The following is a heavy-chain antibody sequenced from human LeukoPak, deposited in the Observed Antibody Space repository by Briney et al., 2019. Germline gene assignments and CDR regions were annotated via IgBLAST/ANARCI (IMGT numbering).Heavy chain of an antibody. Sequence: GGSLRLSCAASGFTVSSNYMSWVRQAPGKGLEWVSVIYSGGSTYYADSVKGRFTISRDNSKNTLYLQMNSLRAEDTAVYYCARDRRETMITFGGVMTAGWFDPWGQGTLVTVSS. D-gene: IGHD3-16*01. CDR1: GFTVSSNY. J-gene: IGHJ5*02. CDR2: IYSGGST. V-gene: IGHV3-53*01. CDR3: ARDRRETMITFGGVMTAGWFDP.